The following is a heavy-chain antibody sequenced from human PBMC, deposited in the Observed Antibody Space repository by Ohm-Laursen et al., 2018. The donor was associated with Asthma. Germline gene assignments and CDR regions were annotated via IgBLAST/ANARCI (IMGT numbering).Heavy chain of an antibody. V-gene: IGHV3-7*03. CDR2: INPDGRET. J-gene: IGHJ4*02. Sequence: GSLRLSCSASKFTFSNHWMNWVRQAPGKGLEWVANINPDGRETRHVDSVKGRFTISRDNAKDSLSLQMNSLRVEDTAVYYCAKAVDLGAWRLYFDYWGRGTLVTVSS. CDR1: KFTFSNHW. D-gene: IGHD3-16*01. CDR3: AKAVDLGAWRLYFDY.